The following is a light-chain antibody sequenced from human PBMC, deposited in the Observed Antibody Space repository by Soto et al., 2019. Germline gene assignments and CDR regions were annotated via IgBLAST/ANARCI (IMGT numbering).Light chain of an antibody. Sequence: QSALTQPPSASGSPGQSVTISCTGTSSDVGGYNFVSWYQQHPGKAPKLMIYELSKRPSGVPDRFSGSKSGNTASLTVSGLQADDEADYYCTSYAGSNIPVVFGGGTKVTVL. CDR3: TSYAGSNIPVV. CDR1: SSDVGGYNF. J-gene: IGLJ2*01. CDR2: ELS. V-gene: IGLV2-8*01.